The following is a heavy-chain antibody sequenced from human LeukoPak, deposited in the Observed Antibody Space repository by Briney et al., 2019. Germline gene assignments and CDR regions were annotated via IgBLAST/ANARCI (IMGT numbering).Heavy chain of an antibody. CDR1: GFTFSSYA. Sequence: GFLRLSCAASGFTFSSYAMHWVRQAPGKGLEWVAVISYDGSNKYYADSVKGRFTISRDNSKNTLYLQMNSLSTEDTAVYYCARKRGAMISYRPFDYWGQGTLVTVSS. V-gene: IGHV3-30-3*01. CDR3: ARKRGAMISYRPFDY. D-gene: IGHD5-12*01. CDR2: ISYDGSNK. J-gene: IGHJ4*02.